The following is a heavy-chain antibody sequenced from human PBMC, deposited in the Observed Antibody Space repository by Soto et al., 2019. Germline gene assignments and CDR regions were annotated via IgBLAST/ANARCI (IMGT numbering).Heavy chain of an antibody. D-gene: IGHD1-7*01. CDR2: ISAYTGNT. CDR1: GYSFKYYG. CDR3: ARGMISVTGTGLVWDY. J-gene: IGHJ4*02. Sequence: ASVKVSCKGSGYSFKYYGISWVRQAPGQGLEWLAWISAYTGNTHYAHNPQGRHTVTADTYTNTAYLEVRGLRSTVTAVYYCARGMISVTGTGLVWDYWGQGSLVTVSS. V-gene: IGHV1-18*01.